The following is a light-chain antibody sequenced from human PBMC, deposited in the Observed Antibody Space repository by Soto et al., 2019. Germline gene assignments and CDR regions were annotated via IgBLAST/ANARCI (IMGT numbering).Light chain of an antibody. Sequence: DIVMTQSAATLSVSAGERATLSWGASQSVTTNLAWYQQTTAQAPRLLIYDASTRATGIPARFSGSRSGPEFNLTINSLQSEDFAIYYCQRYNNWPLTFGGGTKVDIK. CDR3: QRYNNWPLT. CDR1: QSVTTN. V-gene: IGKV3-15*01. J-gene: IGKJ4*01. CDR2: DAS.